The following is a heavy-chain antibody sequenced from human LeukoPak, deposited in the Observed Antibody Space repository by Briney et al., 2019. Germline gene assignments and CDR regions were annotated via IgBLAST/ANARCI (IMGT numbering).Heavy chain of an antibody. J-gene: IGHJ4*02. CDR3: AREARYGDLHLFDY. V-gene: IGHV3-11*04. CDR2: ISSSGTDI. Sequence: PGGSLRLSCAASGFIFSNYYMSWIRQAPGKGLEWVAYISSSGTDIYYADSVKGRFTISRDNAKNSLYLQMNSLRAEDTAVYYCAREARYGDLHLFDYWGQGTLVTVSS. D-gene: IGHD4-17*01. CDR1: GFIFSNYY.